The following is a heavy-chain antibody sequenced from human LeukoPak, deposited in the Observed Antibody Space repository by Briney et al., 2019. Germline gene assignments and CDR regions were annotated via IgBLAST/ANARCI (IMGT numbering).Heavy chain of an antibody. D-gene: IGHD5-12*01. CDR1: GDSISSSNCY. CDR3: ARDSGYEINWFDP. J-gene: IGHJ5*02. CDR2: IYFSGGT. Sequence: SETLSLTCTVSGDSISSSNCYWGWIRQPPGKGLEWIGSIYFSGGTYYNASLKSRVTISVDTSKNQFSLKLSSVTAADTAVYYCARDSGYEINWFDPWGQGTLVTVSS. V-gene: IGHV4-39*02.